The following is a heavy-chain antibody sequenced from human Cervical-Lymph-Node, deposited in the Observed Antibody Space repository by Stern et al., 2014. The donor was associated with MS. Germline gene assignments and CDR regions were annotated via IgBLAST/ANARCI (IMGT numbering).Heavy chain of an antibody. Sequence: VQLVESGAEVKKPGSSVKVSCKASGGSFSSSTISWVRQAPGQGLEWVGRISPILGIANYAQKFQGRVTITADKSTSTAYMELSSLRSEDTAVYYCASFSSSSLANWGQGTMVTVSS. D-gene: IGHD6-6*01. CDR3: ASFSSSSLAN. CDR1: GGSFSSST. CDR2: ISPILGIA. J-gene: IGHJ3*01. V-gene: IGHV1-69*09.